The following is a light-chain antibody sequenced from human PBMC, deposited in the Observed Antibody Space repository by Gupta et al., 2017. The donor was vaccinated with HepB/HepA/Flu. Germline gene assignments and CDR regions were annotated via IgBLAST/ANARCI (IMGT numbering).Light chain of an antibody. CDR2: KDS. CDR1: TLPNQY. CDR3: QSEDSSGTRWV. J-gene: IGLJ3*02. Sequence: SSALPQPPSVSVSPGQTARSTCSGDTLPNQYACWYQQNPGQAPVLLIYKDSERPSGIPERFSGSNYGTTATLTITGVQAEEEADYYCQSEDSSGTRWVFGGGTKLTVL. V-gene: IGLV3-25*02.